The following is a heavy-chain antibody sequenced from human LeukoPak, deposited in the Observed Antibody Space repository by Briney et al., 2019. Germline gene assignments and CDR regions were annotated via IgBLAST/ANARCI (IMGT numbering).Heavy chain of an antibody. CDR1: GGTFSSYA. Sequence: ASVKVSCKASGGTFSSYAISWVRQAPGQGLEWMGIINPSGGSTSYAQKFQGRVTMTRDTSTSTVYMELSSLRSEDTAVYYCARVGGTTGTTYYYYYGMDVWGQGTTVTVSS. CDR3: ARVGGTTGTTYYYYYGMDV. CDR2: INPSGGST. J-gene: IGHJ6*02. V-gene: IGHV1-46*01. D-gene: IGHD1-1*01.